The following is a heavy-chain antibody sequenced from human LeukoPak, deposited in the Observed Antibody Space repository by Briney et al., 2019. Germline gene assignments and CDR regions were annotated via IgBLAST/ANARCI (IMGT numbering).Heavy chain of an antibody. CDR3: ARVRGSSGWYLIGY. CDR1: GFTFSSYA. D-gene: IGHD6-19*01. Sequence: PGGSLRLSCAASGFTFSSYAMHWVRQAPGKGLEWVAVISYDGSNKYYADSVKGRFTISRDNSKNTLYLQMNSLRAEDTAVYYCARVRGSSGWYLIGYWRQGTLVTVSS. CDR2: ISYDGSNK. V-gene: IGHV3-30*04. J-gene: IGHJ4*02.